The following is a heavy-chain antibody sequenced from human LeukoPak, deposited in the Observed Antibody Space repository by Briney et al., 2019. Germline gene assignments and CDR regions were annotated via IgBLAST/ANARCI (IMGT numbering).Heavy chain of an antibody. J-gene: IGHJ6*02. Sequence: RGSLRLSCAASGFTFSSYVMGWVRQAPGKGLEWVSAISGSGTTTYYADAVKGRFTISRDNAKNSLYLQMNSLRAEDTAVYYCARGKKTYYYGSGPKGYYGMDVWGQGTTVAVSS. V-gene: IGHV3-23*01. CDR2: ISGSGTTT. D-gene: IGHD3-10*01. CDR3: ARGKKTYYYGSGPKGYYGMDV. CDR1: GFTFSSYV.